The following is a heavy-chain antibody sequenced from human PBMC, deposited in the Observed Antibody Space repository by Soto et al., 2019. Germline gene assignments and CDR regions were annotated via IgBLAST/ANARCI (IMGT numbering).Heavy chain of an antibody. D-gene: IGHD4-17*01. CDR3: VSDSSTSPYYYGMDV. CDR1: GGTFSSYP. J-gene: IGHJ6*02. V-gene: IGHV1-69*01. CDR2: VIPIFGTT. Sequence: QVQLVQSGAEVKKPGSSVKVSCKASGGTFSSYPINWVRQAPGQGLEWMGGVIPIFGTTNYAQKFQGRVTIHEDESTTTAYMEMSSLRSDDTAVSYCVSDSSTSPYYYGMDVWGQGTTVTVSS.